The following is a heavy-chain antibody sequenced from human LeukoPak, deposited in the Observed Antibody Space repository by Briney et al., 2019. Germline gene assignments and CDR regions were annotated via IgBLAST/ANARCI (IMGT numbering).Heavy chain of an antibody. J-gene: IGHJ4*02. CDR1: GFTVSSNY. CDR2: IYSGGST. CDR3: AKRCVDSSGLIYYFDY. V-gene: IGHV3-53*01. D-gene: IGHD3-22*01. Sequence: GGSLRLSCAASGFTVSSNYMSWVRQAPGKGLEWVSVIYSGGSTYYADSVKGRFTISRDNSKNTLYLQMNSLRAEDTAVYYCAKRCVDSSGLIYYFDYWGQGTLVTVSS.